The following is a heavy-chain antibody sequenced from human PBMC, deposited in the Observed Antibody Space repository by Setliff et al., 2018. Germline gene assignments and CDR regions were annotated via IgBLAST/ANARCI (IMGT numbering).Heavy chain of an antibody. J-gene: IGHJ3*02. CDR3: ARHNPHGTATTFAFDI. CDR2: ISDSGST. V-gene: IGHV4-61*05. CDR1: GASINSGTYY. Sequence: PSETLSLTCTVSGASINSGTYYWAWIRQPPGKGLEWIAYISDSGSTNYNPSLKSRVTISLDTSKNQFSLKLSSVTAADTAVYYCARHNPHGTATTFAFDIWGQGTMVTVSS. D-gene: IGHD2-21*02.